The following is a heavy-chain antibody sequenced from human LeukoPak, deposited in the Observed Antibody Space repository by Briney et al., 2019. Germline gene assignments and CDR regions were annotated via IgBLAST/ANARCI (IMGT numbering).Heavy chain of an antibody. V-gene: IGHV4-59*01. Sequence: PSETLSLTCTVSGGSIRSYYWSWIRQPPGKGLEWIGYIYYSGSTNYNPSLKSRVTISVDTSKNQFSLKLSSVTAADTAVYYCARRNKFSSGWFVIDYWGQGTLVTVSS. CDR2: IYYSGST. CDR1: GGSIRSYY. D-gene: IGHD6-19*01. CDR3: ARRNKFSSGWFVIDY. J-gene: IGHJ4*02.